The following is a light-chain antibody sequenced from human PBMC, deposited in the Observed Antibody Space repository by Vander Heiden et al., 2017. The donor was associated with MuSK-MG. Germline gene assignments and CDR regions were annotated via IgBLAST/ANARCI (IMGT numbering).Light chain of an antibody. CDR3: QQSYSTPRT. J-gene: IGKJ1*01. CDR2: AAS. V-gene: IGKV1-39*01. Sequence: DIQMTQSQSSLSASVGDRVTITCRARQSISSYLNWYQQKPGKAPKLLIYAASRLQSGVPSRFSGSGSGTDFTLTISSLQPEDFATYYCQQSYSTPRTFGQGTKVEIK. CDR1: QSISSY.